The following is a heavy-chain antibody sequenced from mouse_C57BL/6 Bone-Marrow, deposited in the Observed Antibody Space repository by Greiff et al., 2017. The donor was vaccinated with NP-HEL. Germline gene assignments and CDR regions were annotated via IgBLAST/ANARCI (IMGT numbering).Heavy chain of an antibody. CDR3: ARIGLLLRRYFDV. J-gene: IGHJ1*03. CDR1: GFTFSSYA. D-gene: IGHD1-1*01. V-gene: IGHV5-4*03. CDR2: ISDGGSYT. Sequence: EVKLVESGGGLVKPGGSLKLSCAASGFTFSSYAMSWVRQTPEKRLEWVATISDGGSYTYYPDNVKGRFPISRDNAKNNLYLQMSHLKSEDTAMYYCARIGLLLRRYFDVWGTGTTVTVSS.